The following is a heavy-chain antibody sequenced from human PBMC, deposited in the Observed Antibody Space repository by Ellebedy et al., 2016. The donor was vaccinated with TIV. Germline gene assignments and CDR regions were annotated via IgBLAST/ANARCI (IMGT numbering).Heavy chain of an antibody. CDR2: ISGSGGST. D-gene: IGHD6-19*01. CDR3: AKRDLVAGAGEC. CDR1: GFTFTNYA. J-gene: IGHJ1*01. Sequence: GESLKISXVASGFTFTNYAMGWVRQAPGKGLEWVSLISGSGGSTYYADSVKGRFTISRDNSKNTLYLLVNSLRADDTAVYYCAKRDLVAGAGECWGQGTLVTVSS. V-gene: IGHV3-23*01.